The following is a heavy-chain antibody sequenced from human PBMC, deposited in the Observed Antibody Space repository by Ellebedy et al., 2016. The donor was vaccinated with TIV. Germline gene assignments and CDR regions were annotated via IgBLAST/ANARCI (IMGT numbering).Heavy chain of an antibody. CDR2: IYYSGST. CDR1: GGSISSSSYY. V-gene: IGHV4-39*01. CDR3: ARGKDY. J-gene: IGHJ4*02. Sequence: SETLSLXXTVSGGSISSSSYYWGWIRQPPGKGLEWIGSIYYSGSTYYNPSLKSRVTISVDTSKNQFSLKLSSVTAADTAVYYCARGKDYWGQGTLVTVSS.